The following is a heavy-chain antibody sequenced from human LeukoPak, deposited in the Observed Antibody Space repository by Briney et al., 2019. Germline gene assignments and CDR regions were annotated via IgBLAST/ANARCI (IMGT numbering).Heavy chain of an antibody. CDR2: ISGSGGST. CDR3: AKGERFGGDFDY. Sequence: GGSLRLSCAASGFTFSSYAMSWVRQAPGKGLEWVSAISGSGGSTYYAGSVKGRFTISRDNSKNTLYLQMNSLRAEDMAVYYCAKGERFGGDFDYWGQGTLVTVSS. V-gene: IGHV3-23*01. J-gene: IGHJ4*02. CDR1: GFTFSSYA. D-gene: IGHD3-10*01.